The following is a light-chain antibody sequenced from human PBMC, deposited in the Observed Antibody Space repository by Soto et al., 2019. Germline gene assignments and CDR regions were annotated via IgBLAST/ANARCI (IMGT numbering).Light chain of an antibody. V-gene: IGKV3-20*01. J-gene: IGKJ1*01. CDR1: QSVSSSY. CDR2: GAS. CDR3: QQNGSSPWP. Sequence: EIVLTQSPGTLSLSPGERATLSCRASQSVSSSYLAWYQQKPGQAPRLLIYGASSRATGIPDRFSGSGSGTDFTLTISRLEPEDFAVYYCQQNGSSPWPFGQGTRVDIK.